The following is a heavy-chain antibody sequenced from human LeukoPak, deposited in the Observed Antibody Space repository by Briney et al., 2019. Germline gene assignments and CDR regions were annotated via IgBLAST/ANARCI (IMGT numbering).Heavy chain of an antibody. CDR3: ARVYSSYDFWSGWGAFDY. CDR1: GFTFSTYT. Sequence: PGRSLRLSCAASGFTFSTYTMHWVRQAPGKGLEWVAFISFDGSDTYYADSVKGRFTISRDNSKNTLYLQMNSLRAEDTAVYYCARVYSSYDFWSGWGAFDYWGQGTLVTVSS. J-gene: IGHJ4*02. D-gene: IGHD3-3*01. CDR2: ISFDGSDT. V-gene: IGHV3-30-3*01.